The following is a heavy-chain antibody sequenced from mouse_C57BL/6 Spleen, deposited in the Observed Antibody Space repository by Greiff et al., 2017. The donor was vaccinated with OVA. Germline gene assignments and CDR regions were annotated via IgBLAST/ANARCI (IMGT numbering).Heavy chain of an antibody. J-gene: IGHJ2*01. CDR1: GYTFTSYW. CDR2: IDPSDSYT. D-gene: IGHD4-1*01. Sequence: QVQLQQSGAELVKPGASVKLSCKASGYTFTSYWMQWVKQRPGQGLEWIGEIDPSDSYTNYNQKFKGKATLTVDTSSSTAYMQLSSLTSEDSAVYYCARGYLTGYYFDYWGQGTTLTVSS. CDR3: ARGYLTGYYFDY. V-gene: IGHV1-50*01.